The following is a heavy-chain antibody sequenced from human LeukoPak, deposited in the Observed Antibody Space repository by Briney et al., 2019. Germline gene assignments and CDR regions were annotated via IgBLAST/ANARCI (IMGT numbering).Heavy chain of an antibody. Sequence: GGSLRLSCAASGFTFSIYAMSWVRQAPGKGLEWVATIGGRGGSAYYADSVKGRFTISRDESKNTLYLQMNSLRAEDTAVYYCSSGYYGLYWGQGTLVTVSS. V-gene: IGHV3-23*01. CDR3: SSGYYGLY. D-gene: IGHD3-22*01. CDR2: IGGRGGSA. J-gene: IGHJ4*02. CDR1: GFTFSIYA.